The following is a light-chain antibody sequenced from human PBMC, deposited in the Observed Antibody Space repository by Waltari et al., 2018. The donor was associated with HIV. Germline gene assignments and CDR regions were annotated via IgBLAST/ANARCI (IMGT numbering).Light chain of an antibody. J-gene: IGLJ2*01. CDR1: ALPMKY. CDR2: KDI. Sequence: YELTQSPSMSVSPGQTARISCSGDALPMKYCFWYQQKPGQAPVLLIYKDIEMPVWVPERFPAASSGTTVILTISGVQAEDEAVYYCQSTDSGGTHVVFGGGTKLTVL. V-gene: IGLV3-25*03. CDR3: QSTDSGGTHVV.